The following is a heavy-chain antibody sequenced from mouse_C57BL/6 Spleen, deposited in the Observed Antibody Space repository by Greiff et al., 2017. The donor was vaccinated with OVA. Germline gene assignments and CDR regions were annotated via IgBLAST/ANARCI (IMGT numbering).Heavy chain of an antibody. J-gene: IGHJ3*01. CDR3: TSVDGYFAFAY. V-gene: IGHV1-15*01. D-gene: IGHD2-3*01. CDR1: GYTFTDYE. Sequence: QVQLKESGAELVRPGASVTLSCKASGYTFTDYEMHWVKQTPVHGLEWIGAIDPETGGTAYNQKFKGKAILTADKSSSTAYMELRSLTSEDSAVYYCTSVDGYFAFAYWGQGTLVTVSA. CDR2: IDPETGGT.